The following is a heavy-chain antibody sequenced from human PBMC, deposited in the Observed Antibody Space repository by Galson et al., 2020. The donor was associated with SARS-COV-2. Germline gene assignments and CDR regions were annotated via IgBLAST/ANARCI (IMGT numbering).Heavy chain of an antibody. D-gene: IGHD4-17*01. CDR3: VKGALATVVTPGFDY. CDR1: GFTFTTNA. Sequence: TGGSLRLSCSASGFTFTTNAIHWVRQAPGKGLEYVSTISRNGGSTFYADSVKGRFTISRDNSKSTLYLQMSSLRAEDTAVYYCVKGALATVVTPGFDYWGQGTLVTVSS. V-gene: IGHV3-64D*08. J-gene: IGHJ4*02. CDR2: ISRNGGST.